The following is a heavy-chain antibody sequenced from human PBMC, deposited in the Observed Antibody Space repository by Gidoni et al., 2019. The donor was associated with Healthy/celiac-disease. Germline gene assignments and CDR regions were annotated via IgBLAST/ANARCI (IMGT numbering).Heavy chain of an antibody. CDR1: GGTFSSYA. J-gene: IGHJ4*02. CDR2: IIPILGIA. D-gene: IGHD3-22*01. V-gene: IGHV1-69*04. Sequence: QVQLVQSGAEVKKPGSSVKVSCKASGGTFSSYAISWVRQAPGQGLEWMGRIIPILGIANYAQKFQGRVTITADKSTSTAYMELSSLRSEDTAVYYCARDRGGHYDSSGYYEFDYWGQGTLVTVSS. CDR3: ARDRGGHYDSSGYYEFDY.